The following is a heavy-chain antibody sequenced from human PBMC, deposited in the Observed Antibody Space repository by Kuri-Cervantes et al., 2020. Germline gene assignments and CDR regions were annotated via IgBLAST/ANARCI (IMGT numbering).Heavy chain of an antibody. Sequence: GGSLRLSCAASGFTFSSYWMSWVRQAPGKGLEWVANIKQDGSEKYYVDSVKGRFTISRDNDKNSLYLQMNSLRAEDTGVYYCAAWSATATHHWGQGTLVTVSS. J-gene: IGHJ5*02. D-gene: IGHD2-15*01. CDR1: GFTFSSYW. CDR2: IKQDGSEK. CDR3: AAWSATATHH. V-gene: IGHV3-7*01.